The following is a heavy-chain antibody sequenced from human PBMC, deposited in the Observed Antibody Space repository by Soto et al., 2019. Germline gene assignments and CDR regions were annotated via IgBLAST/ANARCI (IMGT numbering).Heavy chain of an antibody. D-gene: IGHD1-26*01. CDR2: ISYDGSNK. CDR3: ARAWGELPIHWYFDL. CDR1: GFTFSSYA. V-gene: IGHV3-30-3*01. J-gene: IGHJ2*01. Sequence: QVQLVESGGGVVQPGRSLRLSCAASGFTFSSYAMHWVRQAPGKGLEWVAVISYDGSNKYYADPVKGRFTISRDNSKNTLYLQMNSLRAEDTAVYYCARAWGELPIHWYFDLWGRGTLVTVSS.